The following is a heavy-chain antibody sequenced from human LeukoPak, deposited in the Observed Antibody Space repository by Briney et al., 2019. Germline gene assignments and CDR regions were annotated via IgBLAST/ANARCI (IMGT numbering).Heavy chain of an antibody. D-gene: IGHD6-19*01. J-gene: IGHJ4*02. Sequence: GGSLRLSCAASGFTVSSNDMSWVRQAQGKGLEWVSYISSSGSTRYYADSVKGRFTISRDNAKNSLYLQMNSLRAEDAAVYYCARDLYSSWYAFDYWGQGTLVTVSS. CDR2: ISSSGSTR. V-gene: IGHV3-48*03. CDR1: GFTVSSND. CDR3: ARDLYSSWYAFDY.